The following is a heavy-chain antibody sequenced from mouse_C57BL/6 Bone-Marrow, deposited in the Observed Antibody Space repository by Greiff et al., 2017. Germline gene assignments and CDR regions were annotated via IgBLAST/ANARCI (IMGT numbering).Heavy chain of an antibody. D-gene: IGHD4-1*01. CDR3: ARQTAYYYYAMDY. V-gene: IGHV5-15*01. CDR2: ISNLAYSI. CDR1: GFTFSDYG. J-gene: IGHJ4*01. Sequence: EVQGVESGGGLVQPGGSLKLSCAASGFTFSDYGMAWVRQAPRKGPEWVAFISNLAYSIYYADTVTGRFTISRENAKNTLYLEMSSLRSEDTAMYYCARQTAYYYYAMDYWGQGTSVTVSS.